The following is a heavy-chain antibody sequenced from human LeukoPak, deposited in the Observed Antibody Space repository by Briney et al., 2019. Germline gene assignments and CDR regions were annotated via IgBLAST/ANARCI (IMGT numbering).Heavy chain of an antibody. V-gene: IGHV4-38-2*02. D-gene: IGHD4-17*01. CDR2: IYHSGST. Sequence: PSETLSLTCTVSGYSISSGYYWGWIRQPPGKGLEWIGSIYHSGSTYYNPSLKCRVTISVDTSKNQFSLKLSSVTAADTAVYYCASIGDYVPSYFDYWGQGTLVTVSS. CDR1: GYSISSGYY. CDR3: ASIGDYVPSYFDY. J-gene: IGHJ4*02.